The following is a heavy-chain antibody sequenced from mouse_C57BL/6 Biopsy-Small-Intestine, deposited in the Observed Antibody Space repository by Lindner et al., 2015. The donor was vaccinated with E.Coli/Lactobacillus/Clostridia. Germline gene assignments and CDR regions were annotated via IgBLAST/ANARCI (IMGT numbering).Heavy chain of an antibody. Sequence: VQLQESGAELVEPGASVKISCKASGYAFSSYWMNWVKQRPGKGLEWIGQIYPGDGDTNYNGKFKGKATLTADKSSSTAYMQLSSLTSEDSAVYFCARKGRGSGYFAYWGQGTLVTVSA. D-gene: IGHD3-2*02. J-gene: IGHJ3*01. CDR3: ARKGRGSGYFAY. CDR1: GYAFSSYW. V-gene: IGHV1-80*01. CDR2: IYPGDGDT.